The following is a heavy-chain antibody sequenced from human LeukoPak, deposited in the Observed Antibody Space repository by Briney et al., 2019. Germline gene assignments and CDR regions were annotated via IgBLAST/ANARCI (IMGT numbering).Heavy chain of an antibody. V-gene: IGHV3-23*01. D-gene: IGHD3-22*01. J-gene: IGHJ4*02. CDR1: EFSFSSSA. Sequence: PGGSLRLSCAASEFSFSSSAMSWVRQTPGKGLEWVSAISGSGGSTYCADSVKGRFTISRDNAKTTVYLQMNSLRTEDTAEYYCAKEGRLTVAAVVVENYFDYWGQGTPVTVSA. CDR3: AKEGRLTVAAVVVENYFDY. CDR2: ISGSGGST.